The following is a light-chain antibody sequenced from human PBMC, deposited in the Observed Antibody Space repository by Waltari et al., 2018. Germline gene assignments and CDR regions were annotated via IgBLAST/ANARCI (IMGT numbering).Light chain of an antibody. CDR2: GAS. CDR3: QHYLRLPVT. Sequence: EIVLTQSPGTLSLSPGEIATLSCSTSQSVTRALARYQQTPGQAPRLLISGASNRSTGIPDRFSGSGSGTDFSLTISSLEPEDFAVYYCQHYLRLPVTFGQGTKVEVK. J-gene: IGKJ1*01. CDR1: QSVTRA. V-gene: IGKV3-20*01.